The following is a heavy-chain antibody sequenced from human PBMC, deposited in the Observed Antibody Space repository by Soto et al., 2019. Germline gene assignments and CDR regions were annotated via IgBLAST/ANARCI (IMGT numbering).Heavy chain of an antibody. V-gene: IGHV5-10-1*01. CDR1: GYSFTSYW. Sequence: LKISCKGSGYSFTSYWISWVRQMPGKGLEWMGRIDPSDSYTNYSPSFQGHVTISADKSISTAYLQWSSLKASDTAMYYCARQDSGWPDYYYYGMDVWGQGTTVTVSS. J-gene: IGHJ6*02. CDR2: IDPSDSYT. CDR3: ARQDSGWPDYYYYGMDV. D-gene: IGHD6-19*01.